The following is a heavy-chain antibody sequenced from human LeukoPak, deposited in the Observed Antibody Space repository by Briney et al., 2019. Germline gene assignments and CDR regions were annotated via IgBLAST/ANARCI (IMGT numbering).Heavy chain of an antibody. D-gene: IGHD1-26*01. CDR1: GFTFSDYW. Sequence: QPGGSLRLSCVASGFTFSDYWMSWVRQAPGKGLEWVANIKQDGSEKNYVDSEKGRSTISRDNAKNSLYLQLNSLRADDTAVYYCARDSRRVGATGGSDYWGQGTLVTVSS. CDR2: IKQDGSEK. V-gene: IGHV3-7*03. J-gene: IGHJ4*02. CDR3: ARDSRRVGATGGSDY.